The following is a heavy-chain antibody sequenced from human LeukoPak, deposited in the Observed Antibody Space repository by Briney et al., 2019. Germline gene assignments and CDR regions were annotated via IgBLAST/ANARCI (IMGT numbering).Heavy chain of an antibody. CDR2: ISVNGVTT. D-gene: IGHD3-10*02. J-gene: IGHJ4*02. V-gene: IGHV3-23*01. CDR1: GFTFSSYA. Sequence: GGTLRLSCAASGFTFSSYAMSWVRQAPGEGLEWGSRISVNGVTTYYADSVKGRFTISRDNSRNTLFLQMNSLRAEDTAVYYCAKEVFGEYYDGFDYWGQGTLVTVSS. CDR3: AKEVFGEYYDGFDY.